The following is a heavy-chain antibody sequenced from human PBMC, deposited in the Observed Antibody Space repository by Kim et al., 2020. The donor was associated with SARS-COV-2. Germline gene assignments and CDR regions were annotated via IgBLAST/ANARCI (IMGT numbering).Heavy chain of an antibody. J-gene: IGHJ5*02. CDR3: ARGGRGLRWNNRFDP. V-gene: IGHV4-59*01. Sequence: SETLSLTCTVSGGSISSYYWSWIRQPPGKGLEWIGYIYYSGSTNYNPSLKSRVTISVDTSKNQFSLKLSSVTAADTAVYYCARGGRGLRWNNRFDPWGQGTLVTVSS. CDR1: GGSISSYY. D-gene: IGHD4-17*01. CDR2: IYYSGST.